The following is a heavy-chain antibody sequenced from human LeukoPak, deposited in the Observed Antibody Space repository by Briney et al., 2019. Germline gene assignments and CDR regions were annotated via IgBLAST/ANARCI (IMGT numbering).Heavy chain of an antibody. CDR3: AREPGSYYYYGMDV. Sequence: SETLSLTCTVSGGSISSYYWSWIRQPAGKGLEWIGRIYTSGSTNYNPSLKSRVTISVDMSKNQFSLKLSSVTAADTAVYYCAREPGSYYYYGMDVWGQGTMVTVSS. V-gene: IGHV4-4*07. J-gene: IGHJ6*02. CDR1: GGSISSYY. CDR2: IYTSGST.